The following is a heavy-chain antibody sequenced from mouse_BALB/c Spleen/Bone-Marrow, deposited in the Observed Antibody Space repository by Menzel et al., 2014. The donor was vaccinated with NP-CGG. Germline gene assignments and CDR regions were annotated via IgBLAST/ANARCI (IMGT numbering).Heavy chain of an antibody. CDR2: INPSNGGI. Sequence: VQLQQSGAELVKPGASVKLSCKASGYTFTSYWMHWVKLGPGQGFEWIGEINPSNGGINYNEKFKRKATLTVDKSSSTAYMQLSSLTSEDSAVYYCTIGGFDYWGQGTTLTVSS. V-gene: IGHV1S16*01. J-gene: IGHJ2*01. CDR3: TIGGFDY. CDR1: GYTFTSYW.